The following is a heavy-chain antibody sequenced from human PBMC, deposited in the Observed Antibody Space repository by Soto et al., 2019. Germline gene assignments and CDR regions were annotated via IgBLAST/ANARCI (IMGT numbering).Heavy chain of an antibody. V-gene: IGHV3-74*01. CDR1: GFTFSSYW. J-gene: IGHJ4*02. Sequence: EVQLVESGGGLVQPGGSLRLSCAASGFTFSSYWMHWVRQAPGKGLVWVSRINSDGSSTSYADSVKGRFTNSRDNAKNTLYLQMNSLRAEDTAVYYCARSYFDYGDYSSTNFDYWGQGTLVTVSS. CDR3: ARSYFDYGDYSSTNFDY. CDR2: INSDGSST. D-gene: IGHD4-17*01.